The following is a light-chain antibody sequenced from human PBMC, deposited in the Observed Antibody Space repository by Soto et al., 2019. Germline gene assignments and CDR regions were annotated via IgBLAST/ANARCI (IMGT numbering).Light chain of an antibody. Sequence: EIVLTQSPGTLSLSPGERATRSCRASQSLASNFLAWYQQKPGQPPRLLIYGASSRATGIPGRFSGSGSGTDFTLTISRLEPEDFAVYYCQQYGSSLSWTFGQGTKVEIK. J-gene: IGKJ1*01. CDR2: GAS. CDR3: QQYGSSLSWT. CDR1: QSLASNF. V-gene: IGKV3-20*01.